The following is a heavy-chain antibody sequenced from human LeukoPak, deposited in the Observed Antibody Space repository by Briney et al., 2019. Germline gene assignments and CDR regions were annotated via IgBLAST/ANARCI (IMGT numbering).Heavy chain of an antibody. CDR3: ARTLGNGRWLQFQAFDY. V-gene: IGHV4-39*01. Sequence: PSETLSLTCAVSGGTISSSSYYWGWIRQPPGKGLEWIGSIYYSGSTYYNPSLKSRVTISVDTSKNQFSLKLSSVAAADTAVYYRARTLGNGRWLQFQAFDYWGQGTLVTVSS. D-gene: IGHD5-24*01. J-gene: IGHJ4*02. CDR2: IYYSGST. CDR1: GGTISSSSYY.